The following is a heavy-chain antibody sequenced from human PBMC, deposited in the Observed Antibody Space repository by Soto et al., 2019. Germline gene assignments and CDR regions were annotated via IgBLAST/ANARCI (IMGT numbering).Heavy chain of an antibody. CDR1: GGTFKNYA. CDR2: ILPVFDEL. D-gene: IGHD3-22*01. CDR3: ARASDTSGYYY. Sequence: QVQLVQSESEVKKPGSSVKVSCKVSGGTFKNYAISWVRQAPGQGLEWVGGILPVFDELNYAPKLQGRVTITADEVTTKAHLELGSLISEDTAVFFCARASDTSGYYYGGQGPLAPVSS. J-gene: IGHJ4*02. V-gene: IGHV1-69*01.